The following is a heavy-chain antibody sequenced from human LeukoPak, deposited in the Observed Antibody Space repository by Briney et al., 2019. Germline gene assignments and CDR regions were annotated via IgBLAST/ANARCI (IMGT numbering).Heavy chain of an antibody. CDR2: ISAGNGNT. CDR1: GYTFTSYA. J-gene: IGHJ4*02. V-gene: IGHV1-3*01. CDR3: AREMGPYYDILTGYYDY. D-gene: IGHD3-9*01. Sequence: ASVKVSCKASGYTFTSYAMHWVRQAPGQRLEWMGWISAGNGNTKYSQKFQGRVTITRDTSASTAYMELSSLRSEDTAVYYCAREMGPYYDILTGYYDYWGQGTLVTVSS.